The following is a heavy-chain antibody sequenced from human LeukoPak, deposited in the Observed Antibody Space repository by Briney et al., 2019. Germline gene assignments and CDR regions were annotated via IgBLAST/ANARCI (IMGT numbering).Heavy chain of an antibody. D-gene: IGHD2-2*01. J-gene: IGHJ4*02. V-gene: IGHV5-51*01. CDR1: GYSFSTYW. CDR2: IYPDDSDT. CDR3: ARRTGDCSSTSCPVDY. Sequence: PGESLKISCKGSGYSFSTYWIAWVRQLPGKGLEWMGIIYPDDSDTTYSPSFQGRVTISADKAISTAYLQWSSLKASDTAMYYCARRTGDCSSTSCPVDYWGQGTLVTVSS.